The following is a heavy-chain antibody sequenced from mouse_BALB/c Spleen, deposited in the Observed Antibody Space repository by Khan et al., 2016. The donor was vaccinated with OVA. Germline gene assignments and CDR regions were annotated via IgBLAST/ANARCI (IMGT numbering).Heavy chain of an antibody. Sequence: EVELVESGGGLVQPGGSRKLSCAASGFTFSDYGLAWVRQAPGKGPEWVAFISSLAYSIYYADTVTGRFTISRETAKNTLYLEMSSLRSEDTAMXYCARSWAMDYWGQGTSVTVSS. J-gene: IGHJ4*01. CDR3: ARSWAMDY. V-gene: IGHV5-15*02. CDR1: GFTFSDYG. CDR2: ISSLAYSI.